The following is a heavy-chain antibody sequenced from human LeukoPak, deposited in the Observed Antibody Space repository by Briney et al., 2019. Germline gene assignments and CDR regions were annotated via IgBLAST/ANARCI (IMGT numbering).Heavy chain of an antibody. V-gene: IGHV3-53*01. Sequence: GGSLRLSCAASGFTVSSNNMSWLRQAPGKGLKWVSVIYSGGSTYYADSVKGRCTISRDNSKNTLYLQMNSLRAEDTAVYYCARDRAAAGYFDCWGQGTLVTVSS. CDR3: ARDRAAAGYFDC. D-gene: IGHD6-13*01. J-gene: IGHJ4*02. CDR2: IYSGGST. CDR1: GFTVSSNN.